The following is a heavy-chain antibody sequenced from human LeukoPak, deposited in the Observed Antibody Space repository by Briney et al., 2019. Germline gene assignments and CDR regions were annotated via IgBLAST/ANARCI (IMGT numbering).Heavy chain of an antibody. CDR1: GFTFSNYS. D-gene: IGHD1-14*01. CDR3: ARDRQPILFGY. J-gene: IGHJ4*02. CDR2: ISSSSTTI. Sequence: GGSLRLSCGASGFTFSNYSMNWVRQAPGKGLEWVSFISSSSTTIYYADSVKGRFTISRDNAKNSLYLQMNSLRAEDTAVYYCARDRQPILFGYWGQGTLVTVSS. V-gene: IGHV3-48*04.